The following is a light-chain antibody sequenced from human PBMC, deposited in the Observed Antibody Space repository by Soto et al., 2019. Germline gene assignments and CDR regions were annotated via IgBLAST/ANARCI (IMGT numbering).Light chain of an antibody. CDR1: QIVYGSY. CDR2: GAS. V-gene: IGKV3-15*01. Sequence: EIVLTQSPGTLPLSPGERAALSCRASQIVYGSYLAWYQQKPGQAPRLLIYGASTRATGIPARFSGSGSGTEFTLTISSLQSEDFAVYYCQQYNNWPPITFGQGTRLEIK. CDR3: QQYNNWPPIT. J-gene: IGKJ5*01.